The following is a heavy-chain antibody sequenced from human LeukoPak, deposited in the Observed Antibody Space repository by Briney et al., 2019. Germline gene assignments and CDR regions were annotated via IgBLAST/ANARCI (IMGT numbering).Heavy chain of an antibody. CDR1: GFTFSSYG. V-gene: IGHV3-30*02. D-gene: IGHD6-19*01. CDR3: AKPSAYSSGYYFDY. CDR2: IRFDGSNK. Sequence: GGSLRLSCAASGFTFSSYGMHWVRQAPGKGLEWVAFIRFDGSNKYYADSVKGRFTISRDSSKNTLYLQMNSLRAEDTAVYYCAKPSAYSSGYYFDYWGQGTLVTVSS. J-gene: IGHJ4*02.